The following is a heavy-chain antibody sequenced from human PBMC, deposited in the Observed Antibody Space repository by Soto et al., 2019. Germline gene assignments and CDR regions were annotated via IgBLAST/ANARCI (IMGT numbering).Heavy chain of an antibody. V-gene: IGHV1-69*13. Sequence: GASVKVSCKASGGTFSSYAISWVRQAPGQGLEWMGGIIPIFGTANYAQKFQGRVTITADESTSTAYMELSSLRSEDTAVYYCARPHEKFIAAGGFDPWGQGTLVTVSS. CDR3: ARPHEKFIAAGGFDP. CDR2: IIPIFGTA. CDR1: GGTFSSYA. J-gene: IGHJ5*02. D-gene: IGHD6-13*01.